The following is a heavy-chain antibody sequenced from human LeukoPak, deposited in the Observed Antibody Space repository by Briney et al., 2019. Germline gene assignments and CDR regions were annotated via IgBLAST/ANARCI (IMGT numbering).Heavy chain of an antibody. Sequence: GESLKISCRGSGYSFTTYWIGWVRQMPGKGLEWKGIIYSGDSDTRYTPSFQGQVTLSADKSINTAYLQWSSLKASDTAMYYCARRQGCSSTSCPPDYWGQGTLVTVSP. J-gene: IGHJ4*02. CDR1: GYSFTTYW. CDR2: IYSGDSDT. D-gene: IGHD2-2*01. CDR3: ARRQGCSSTSCPPDY. V-gene: IGHV5-51*01.